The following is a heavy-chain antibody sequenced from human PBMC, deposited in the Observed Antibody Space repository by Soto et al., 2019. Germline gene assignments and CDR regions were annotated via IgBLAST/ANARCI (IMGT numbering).Heavy chain of an antibody. CDR2: ISSTSTYT. V-gene: IGHV3-21*01. D-gene: IGHD6-19*01. CDR1: GFTFRSYA. J-gene: IGHJ4*02. CDR3: ARDLALAGNY. Sequence: GGSLRLSCAASGFTFRSYAINWVRQTQEKGLEWVSSISSTSTYTHYADSAKSRFTISRDNANNSLFLQMISLRAEDTAIYYCARDLALAGNYWGQGALVTVSS.